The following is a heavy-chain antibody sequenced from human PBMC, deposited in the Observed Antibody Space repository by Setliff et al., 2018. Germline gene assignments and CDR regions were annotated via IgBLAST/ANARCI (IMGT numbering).Heavy chain of an antibody. Sequence: PSETLSLTCTVSGDSISSRRNYWGWFRQPAGKELEWIGQIYTSWSTNYSPSLKSRVTISLDTSKNQFSLSLTSVTAEDTAVYYCARMGGFQYIDVWDKGTTVTSP. V-gene: IGHV4-61*09. CDR3: ARMGGFQYIDV. D-gene: IGHD3-3*01. CDR2: IYTSWST. J-gene: IGHJ6*03. CDR1: GDSISSRRNY.